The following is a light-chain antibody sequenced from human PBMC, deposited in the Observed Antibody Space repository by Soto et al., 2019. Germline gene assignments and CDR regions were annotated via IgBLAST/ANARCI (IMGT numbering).Light chain of an antibody. V-gene: IGKV1-33*01. CDR1: QDISIY. CDR2: DAS. Sequence: DIQMTQSPSSLSASVGDRVTITCQASQDISIYLNWYQQKPGKAPKLLIYDASNLETGVPSRFSGSGSGTDFTFIIISLQPEDIAVYYCQQYENLPPFTFGQATKLEIK. J-gene: IGKJ2*01. CDR3: QQYENLPPFT.